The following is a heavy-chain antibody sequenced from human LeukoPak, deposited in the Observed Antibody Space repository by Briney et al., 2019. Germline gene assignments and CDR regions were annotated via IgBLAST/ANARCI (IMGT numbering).Heavy chain of an antibody. Sequence: GGSLRLSCAASGFTFGSYSMNWVRQAPGKGLEWVSSISSSSSYIYYADSVKGRFTISRDNAKNSLYLQMNSLRAEDTAVYYCAREIRGYSYFDYWGQGTLVTVSS. V-gene: IGHV3-21*01. CDR2: ISSSSSYI. CDR3: AREIRGYSYFDY. J-gene: IGHJ4*02. CDR1: GFTFGSYS. D-gene: IGHD1-26*01.